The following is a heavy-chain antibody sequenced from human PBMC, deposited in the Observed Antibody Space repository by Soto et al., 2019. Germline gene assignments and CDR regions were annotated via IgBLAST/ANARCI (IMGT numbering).Heavy chain of an antibody. D-gene: IGHD3-22*01. J-gene: IGHJ4*02. Sequence: SQTLSLTCAISGDSVSSNSAAWNWIRQSPSRGLEWLGRTYYRSKWYNDYAVSVKSRITINPDTSKNQFSLQLNSVTPADTAVYYCARGGGYYYDSSGYYYWGQGTLVTVSS. CDR1: GDSVSSNSAA. V-gene: IGHV6-1*01. CDR2: TYYRSKWYN. CDR3: ARGGGYYYDSSGYYY.